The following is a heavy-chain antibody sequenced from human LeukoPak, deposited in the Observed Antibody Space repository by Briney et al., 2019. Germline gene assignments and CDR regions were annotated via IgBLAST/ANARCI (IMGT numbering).Heavy chain of an antibody. CDR2: IYPGDSDT. D-gene: IGHD5-24*01. CDR1: GYSFTSYW. Sequence: GDSLKISCKGSGYSFTSYWIGWVRQMPGKGLEWMGIIYPGDSDTRYSPSFQGQVTISADKSISTAYLQWSSLKASDTAMYYCARQGRWLQLRYYYYYYGMDVWGQGTTVTVSS. V-gene: IGHV5-51*01. CDR3: ARQGRWLQLRYYYYYYGMDV. J-gene: IGHJ6*02.